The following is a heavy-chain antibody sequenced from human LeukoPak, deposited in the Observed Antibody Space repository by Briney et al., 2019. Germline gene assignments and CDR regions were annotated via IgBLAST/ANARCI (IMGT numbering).Heavy chain of an antibody. J-gene: IGHJ3*02. V-gene: IGHV1-18*01. CDR2: ISAYNGNT. CDR3: ARAKTLEPRPSNAFDI. Sequence: ASVKVSCKASGYTFTSYGYNWVRQAPGQGLEWMGWISAYNGNTKYAQKFQGRVTMTTVTSTSTAYMELRSLTLDDTAVYYCARAKTLEPRPSNAFDIWGQGTMVTVPS. CDR1: GYTFTSYG. D-gene: IGHD1-1*01.